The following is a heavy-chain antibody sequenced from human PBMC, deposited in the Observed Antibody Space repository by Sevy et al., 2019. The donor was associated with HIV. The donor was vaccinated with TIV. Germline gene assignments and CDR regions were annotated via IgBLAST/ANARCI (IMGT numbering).Heavy chain of an antibody. J-gene: IGHJ6*02. CDR3: ITDPAYRGYDEEVINYYFYGMDV. D-gene: IGHD5-12*01. CDR1: GFTFSSAW. CDR2: IKSEFDGGAI. V-gene: IGHV3-15*01. Sequence: GGSLRLSCTASGFTFSSAWMSWVRQAPGKGLEWVGRIKSEFDGGAIDYAAPVKGRFTNLREDIKNTVYLQMNSLKTEDTAVYYCITDPAYRGYDEEVINYYFYGMDVWCQGTTVTVSS.